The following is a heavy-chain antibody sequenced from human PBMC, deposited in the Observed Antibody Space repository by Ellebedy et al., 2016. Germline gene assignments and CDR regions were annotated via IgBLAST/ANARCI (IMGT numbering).Heavy chain of an antibody. CDR1: GGSISSSSYY. CDR2: IYYSGST. Sequence: GSLRLSCTVSGGSISSSSYYWGWIRQPPGKGLEWIGSIYYSGSTYYNPSLKSRVTISVDTSKNQFSLKLNSVTPEDTAVYYCARERGLDAFDIWGQGTMVTVSS. J-gene: IGHJ3*02. D-gene: IGHD3-10*01. V-gene: IGHV4-39*02. CDR3: ARERGLDAFDI.